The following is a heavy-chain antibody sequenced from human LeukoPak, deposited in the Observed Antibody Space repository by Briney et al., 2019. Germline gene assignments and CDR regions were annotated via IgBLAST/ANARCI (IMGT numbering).Heavy chain of an antibody. D-gene: IGHD3-9*01. V-gene: IGHV3-30*04. CDR1: GFTFSSYA. Sequence: GGSLRLSCAASGFTFSSYAMHWVRQAPGKGLEWVAVISYDGSHKYYADSAKGRFTISRDTSRNTLYLQMNTLSPEDTAIYYCATDFDWLLKDDFNGMDVWGQGTLVTVSS. CDR2: ISYDGSHK. CDR3: ATDFDWLLKDDFNGMDV. J-gene: IGHJ6*02.